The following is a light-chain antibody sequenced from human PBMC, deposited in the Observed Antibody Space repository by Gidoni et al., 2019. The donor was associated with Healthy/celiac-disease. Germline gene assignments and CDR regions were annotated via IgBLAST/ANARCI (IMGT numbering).Light chain of an antibody. Sequence: EIVMTQSPATLSVSPGERATLSCRASQSVSSNLAWYQQKPGQAPRLLIYGASTRATGIPARFSGSGSGTEFTLTISSLQSEDFAVYYCQQYNNWLTXTFGQGTKVEIK. V-gene: IGKV3-15*01. CDR2: GAS. CDR3: QQYNNWLTXT. J-gene: IGKJ1*01. CDR1: QSVSSN.